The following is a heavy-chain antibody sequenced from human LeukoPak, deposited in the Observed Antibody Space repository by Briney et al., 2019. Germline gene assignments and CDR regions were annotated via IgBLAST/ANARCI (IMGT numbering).Heavy chain of an antibody. D-gene: IGHD2-15*01. J-gene: IGHJ4*02. CDR3: ATDRWYGKGYFDY. V-gene: IGHV3-7*03. Sequence: GGSLRLSCAASGFTYSSYWMSWVRQAPGKGLEWVANIKQDGSEKYYVDSVKGRFTISRDNAKNSLYLQMNSLRAEDTAVYYCATDRWYGKGYFDYWGQGTLVTVSS. CDR2: IKQDGSEK. CDR1: GFTYSSYW.